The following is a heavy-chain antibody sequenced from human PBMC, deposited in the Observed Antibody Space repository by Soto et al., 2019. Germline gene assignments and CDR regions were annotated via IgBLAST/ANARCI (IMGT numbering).Heavy chain of an antibody. J-gene: IGHJ5*02. Sequence: SETLSLTCTVSGGSISSSSYYWGWIRQPPGKGLEWIGSIYYSGSTYYNPSLKSRVTISVDTSKNQFSLKLSSVTAADTAVYYCARMFEWLPNLIDPWGQGTLVTVSS. D-gene: IGHD3-9*01. CDR1: GGSISSSSYY. CDR3: ARMFEWLPNLIDP. CDR2: IYYSGST. V-gene: IGHV4-39*01.